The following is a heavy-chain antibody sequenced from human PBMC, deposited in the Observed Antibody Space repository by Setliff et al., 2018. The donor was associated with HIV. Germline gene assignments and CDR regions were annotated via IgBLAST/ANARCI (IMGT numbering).Heavy chain of an antibody. V-gene: IGHV4-31*03. CDR3: ARGESTTWDLAEYFQH. J-gene: IGHJ1*01. D-gene: IGHD2-2*01. CDR1: GVSVSSGGYY. CDR2: VYHTATT. Sequence: SETLSLTCTVSGVSVSSGGYYWSWISQHPGKGLEWIGYVYHTATTYFNPSLKSRITISVDTSKNQFSLKLGFVTAADTAVYYCARGESTTWDLAEYFQHWGHGTLVTVSS.